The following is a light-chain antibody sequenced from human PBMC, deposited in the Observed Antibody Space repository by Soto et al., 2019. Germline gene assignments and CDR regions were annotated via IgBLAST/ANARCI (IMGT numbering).Light chain of an antibody. J-gene: IGKJ5*01. CDR3: QQYKNWPPIT. Sequence: EIVMTQSPATLSLSPGEGATLSCRASQSLSSSLAWYQQKPGQAPRLLIYGASTRATGIPARFSGSGSGTEFTLTISSLQSEDFAVYYCQQYKNWPPITFGQGTRLEI. CDR2: GAS. CDR1: QSLSSS. V-gene: IGKV3-15*01.